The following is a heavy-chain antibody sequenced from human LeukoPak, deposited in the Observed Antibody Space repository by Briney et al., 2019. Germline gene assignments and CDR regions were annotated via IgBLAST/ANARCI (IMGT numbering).Heavy chain of an antibody. CDR1: GFTVSSNY. V-gene: IGHV3-53*01. Sequence: GGSLRLSSAASGFTVSSNYMSWVRQAPGKGLEWVSVIYSGGSTYYADSVKGRFTISRDNSKNTLYLQMNSLRAEDTAVYYCAREIDWSYFDYWGQGTLVTVSS. D-gene: IGHD3-9*01. CDR3: AREIDWSYFDY. J-gene: IGHJ4*02. CDR2: IYSGGST.